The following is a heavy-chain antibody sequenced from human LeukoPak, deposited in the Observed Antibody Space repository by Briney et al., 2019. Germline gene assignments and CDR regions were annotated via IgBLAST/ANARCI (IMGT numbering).Heavy chain of an antibody. CDR3: ARDERGYSYGLFDY. CDR1: GYTFTSYD. Sequence: ASVKVSCKASGYTFTSYDISWVRQAPGQGLEWMGWISAYNGNTNYAQRLQGRVTMTTDTSTSTAYMELRSLRSDDTAVYYCARDERGYSYGLFDYWGQGTLVTVSS. J-gene: IGHJ4*02. V-gene: IGHV1-18*01. D-gene: IGHD5-18*01. CDR2: ISAYNGNT.